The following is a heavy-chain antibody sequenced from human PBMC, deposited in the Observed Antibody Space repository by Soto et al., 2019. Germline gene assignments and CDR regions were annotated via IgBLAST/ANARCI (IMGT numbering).Heavy chain of an antibody. V-gene: IGHV3-30*18. D-gene: IGHD3-10*01. Sequence: QVQLVESGGGVVQPGRSLRLSCAASGFTFSSYGMHWVRQAPGKGLEWVAVISYDGSNKYYADSVKGRFTISRDNSKNTLYLQMSSLRAEDTAVYYWAKEGSGDYYGSGNRGYWGQGTLVTVSS. CDR3: AKEGSGDYYGSGNRGY. CDR2: ISYDGSNK. J-gene: IGHJ4*02. CDR1: GFTFSSYG.